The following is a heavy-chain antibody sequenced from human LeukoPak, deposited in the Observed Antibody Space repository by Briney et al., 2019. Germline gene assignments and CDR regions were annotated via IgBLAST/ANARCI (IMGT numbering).Heavy chain of an antibody. V-gene: IGHV1-69*04. Sequence: SVKVSCKASGGTFSSYAISWVRQAPGQGLEWMGRIIPILGIANYAQKFQGRVTITADKSTSTAYMELSSLRSEGTAVYYCARVPVTYYDFWSGYYDYWGQGTLVTVSS. J-gene: IGHJ4*02. D-gene: IGHD3-3*01. CDR2: IIPILGIA. CDR1: GGTFSSYA. CDR3: ARVPVTYYDFWSGYYDY.